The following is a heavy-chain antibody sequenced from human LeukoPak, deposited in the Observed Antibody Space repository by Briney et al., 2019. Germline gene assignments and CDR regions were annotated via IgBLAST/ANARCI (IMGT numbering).Heavy chain of an antibody. V-gene: IGHV4-4*07. CDR3: AREDPLVAARGLDY. D-gene: IGHD2-15*01. J-gene: IGHJ4*02. CDR2: IYASGNT. CDR1: GGSISSYF. Sequence: SEALSLTCTVSGGSISSYFWSWIRQPAGKGLEWIGRIYASGNTNYNPSLKSRLTMSIDTSKNQFSLRLSSVTAADTAVYYCAREDPLVAARGLDYWGQGTLVTVSS.